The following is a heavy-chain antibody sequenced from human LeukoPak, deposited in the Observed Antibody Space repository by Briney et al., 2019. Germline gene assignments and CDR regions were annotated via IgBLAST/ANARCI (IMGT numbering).Heavy chain of an antibody. CDR1: GGTFSSNA. Sequence: SVKVSCKASGGTFSSNAISWVRQAPGQGLEWMGGLIPIFGTTHYAQKFQDRVTITADKSTSTAYMELSSLRSEDTAVYYCARVVGLTGYSSSWYSGYYYYMDVWGKGTTVTVSS. V-gene: IGHV1-69*06. CDR3: ARVVGLTGYSSSWYSGYYYYMDV. D-gene: IGHD6-13*01. J-gene: IGHJ6*03. CDR2: LIPIFGTT.